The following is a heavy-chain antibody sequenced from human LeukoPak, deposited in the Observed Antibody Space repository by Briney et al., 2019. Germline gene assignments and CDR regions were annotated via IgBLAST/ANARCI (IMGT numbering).Heavy chain of an antibody. Sequence: PGGSLRLSCAASGFTVSSNYMSWVRQAPGKGLEWVSVIYSGGSTYYADSVKGRFTTSRDNSKNTLYLQMNSLRAEDTAVYYCARRDSSGWYYLDYWGQGTLVTVSS. CDR1: GFTVSSNY. CDR2: IYSGGST. D-gene: IGHD6-19*01. CDR3: ARRDSSGWYYLDY. J-gene: IGHJ4*02. V-gene: IGHV3-53*01.